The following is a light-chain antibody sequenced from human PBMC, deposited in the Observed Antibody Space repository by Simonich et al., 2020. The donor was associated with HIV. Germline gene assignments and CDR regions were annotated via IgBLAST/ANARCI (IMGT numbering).Light chain of an antibody. V-gene: IGLV3-10*01. CDR3: YSTDSSGNHRV. Sequence: SYELTQPPSVSVSPGQTARITCTGDALPNQYAYWFQQKPGQAPVLIICKDTERPSGIPERFSGSSSGTMATLTISGAQVEDDADYYCYSTDSSGNHRVFGGGTKLTVL. CDR2: KDT. CDR1: ALPNQY. J-gene: IGLJ3*02.